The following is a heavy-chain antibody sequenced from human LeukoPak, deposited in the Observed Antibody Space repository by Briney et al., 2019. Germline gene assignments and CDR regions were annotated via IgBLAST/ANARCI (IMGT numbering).Heavy chain of an antibody. Sequence: GGSLSLSCAASGFPFSSYAMSWVRQAPGKGLEWVSAISGSGGSTYYADSVKGRFTISRDNSKNTLYLQMSSLRAEDTAVYYCAKAASGSSLDYWGQGTLVTVSS. V-gene: IGHV3-23*01. CDR1: GFPFSSYA. CDR3: AKAASGSSLDY. D-gene: IGHD1-26*01. CDR2: ISGSGGST. J-gene: IGHJ4*02.